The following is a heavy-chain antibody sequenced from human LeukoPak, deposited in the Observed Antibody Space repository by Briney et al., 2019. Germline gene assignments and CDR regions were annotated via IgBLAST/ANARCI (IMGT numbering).Heavy chain of an antibody. CDR1: GYTFTSCG. D-gene: IGHD2-15*01. Sequence: ASVTVCFTASGYTFTSCGISWVRQAPGQGLEWMGWISAYNGNTNYAQKRQGRVTMTTDTSTSTAYMELRSLRSDDTAVYYCARDAYCSGGRCYSLPVDYWGQGTLVTVSS. CDR3: ARDAYCSGGRCYSLPVDY. V-gene: IGHV1-18*01. CDR2: ISAYNGNT. J-gene: IGHJ4*02.